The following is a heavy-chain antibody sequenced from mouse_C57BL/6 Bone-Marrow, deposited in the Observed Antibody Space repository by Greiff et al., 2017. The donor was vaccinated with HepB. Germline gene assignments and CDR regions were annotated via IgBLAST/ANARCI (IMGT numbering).Heavy chain of an antibody. CDR3: ARRDYGSSPWFAY. J-gene: IGHJ3*01. CDR1: GFTFSDYG. CDR2: ISSGSSTI. D-gene: IGHD1-1*01. Sequence: EVQVVESGGGLVKPGGSLKLSCAASGFTFSDYGMHWVRQAPEKGLEWVAYISSGSSTIYYADTVKGRFTISRDNAKNTLFLQMTSLRSEDTAMYYCARRDYGSSPWFAYWGQGTLVTVSA. V-gene: IGHV5-17*01.